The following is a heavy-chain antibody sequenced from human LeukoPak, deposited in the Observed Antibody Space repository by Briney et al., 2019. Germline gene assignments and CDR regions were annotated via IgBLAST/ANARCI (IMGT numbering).Heavy chain of an antibody. V-gene: IGHV4-59*01. J-gene: IGHJ4*02. CDR2: IYHNGKT. D-gene: IGHD2-2*03. CDR1: GGSISSYY. CDR3: ARASEGIGFFDY. Sequence: SETLSLTCTVSGGSISSYYWSWIRQPPGKGLEWIGYIYHNGKTNYNPSLRSRLTISLDTSKTQFSLDLNSMTAADTAIYYCARASEGIGFFDYWGQGILVTVSS.